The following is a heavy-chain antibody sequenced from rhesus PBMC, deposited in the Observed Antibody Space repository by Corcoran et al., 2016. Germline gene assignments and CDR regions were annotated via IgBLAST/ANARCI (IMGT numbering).Heavy chain of an antibody. CDR3: ARDPYTLTGFGSTDS. V-gene: IGHV4S10*01. Sequence: QVQLQESGPGVVKPSETLSLTCTVSGGSISDGHRWSWIRQPPGKGLEWIGYIYGSNTNTNYNPSLRIRVTISKDTSKNQFSLKMTSVTAADTAVFYCARDPYTLTGFGSTDSWGQGVRVTVSS. CDR1: GGSISDGHR. D-gene: IGHD4-23*01. J-gene: IGHJ4*01. CDR2: IYGSNTNT.